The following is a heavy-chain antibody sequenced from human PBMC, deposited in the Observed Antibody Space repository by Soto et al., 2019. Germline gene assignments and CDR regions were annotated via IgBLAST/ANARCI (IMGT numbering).Heavy chain of an antibody. CDR3: ARDFTPPGSGSYYIYFDY. CDR2: INPNSGGT. D-gene: IGHD3-10*01. J-gene: IGHJ4*02. Sequence: ASVKVSCKASGYTFTGYYMHWVRQAPGQGLEWMGWINPNSGGTNYAQKFQGWVTMTRDTSISTAYMELSRLRSDDTAVYYCARDFTPPGSGSYYIYFDYWGQGTLVTVSS. CDR1: GYTFTGYY. V-gene: IGHV1-2*04.